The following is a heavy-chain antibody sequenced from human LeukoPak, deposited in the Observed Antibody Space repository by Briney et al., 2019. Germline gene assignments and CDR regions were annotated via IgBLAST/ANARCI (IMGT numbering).Heavy chain of an antibody. CDR1: GYSISSGYY. CDR2: IYHSGST. CDR3: ARHYSSSWYFNWFDP. D-gene: IGHD6-13*01. J-gene: IGHJ5*02. V-gene: IGHV4-38-2*02. Sequence: PSETLSLTCTVSGYSISSGYYWGWIRQPPGKGLEWIGSIYHSGSTYYNPSLKSRVTISVDTSKNQFSLKLSSVTAADTAVYYCARHYSSSWYFNWFDPWGQGTLVTVSS.